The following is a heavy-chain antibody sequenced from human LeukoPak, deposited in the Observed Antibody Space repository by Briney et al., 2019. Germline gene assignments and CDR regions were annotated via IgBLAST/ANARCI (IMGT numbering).Heavy chain of an antibody. CDR2: INHSGST. CDR1: GGSFSGYY. V-gene: IGHV4-34*01. CDR3: ARGSENYDILTGYYPDAFDI. D-gene: IGHD3-9*01. Sequence: SETLSLTCAVYGGSFSGYYWSWIRQPPGKGLEWIGEINHSGSTNYNPSLKSRVTISVDRSKNQFSLKLSSVTAADTAVYYCARGSENYDILTGYYPDAFDIWGQGTMVTVSS. J-gene: IGHJ3*02.